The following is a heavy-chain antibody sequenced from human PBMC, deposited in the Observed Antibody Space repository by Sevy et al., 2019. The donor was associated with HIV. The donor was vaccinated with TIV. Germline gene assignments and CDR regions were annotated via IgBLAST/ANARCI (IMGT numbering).Heavy chain of an antibody. V-gene: IGHV4-59*08. J-gene: IGHJ4*02. CDR3: AGENAWGRGYS. CDR1: GGSITSLY. D-gene: IGHD1-26*01. CDR2: IYYNGHI. Sequence: SETLSLTCIVSGGSITSLYWNWIRQPPGKGLEWIANIYYNGHINYNPSLKSRVTLSLDTSKNQCSLRLSSVTAADTAMYYCAGENAWGRGYSWGQGTLVTVSS.